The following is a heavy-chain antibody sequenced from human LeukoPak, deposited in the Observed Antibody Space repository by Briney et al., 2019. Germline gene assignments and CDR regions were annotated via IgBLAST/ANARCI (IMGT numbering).Heavy chain of an antibody. J-gene: IGHJ4*02. CDR1: GYTFTSNY. CDR3: ARGATVPSPFDY. Sequence: ASVKVSCKSFGYTFTSNYMHWVRQAPGQGPEWMGVISPSGGSTTYAQKFQGRVTMTTDTSQSTAYMELRSLRSDDTAIYYCARGATVPSPFDYWGQGTLVTVSS. CDR2: ISPSGGST. V-gene: IGHV1-46*01. D-gene: IGHD4-17*01.